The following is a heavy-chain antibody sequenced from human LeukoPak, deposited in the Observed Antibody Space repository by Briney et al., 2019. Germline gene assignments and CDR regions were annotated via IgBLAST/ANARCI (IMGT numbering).Heavy chain of an antibody. Sequence: ASVKVSCKASGYTFTSYGISWVRQAPGQGLEWMGWISAYNGNTNYAQKFQGRVTITADKSTSTAYMELSSLRSEDTAVYYCARALFYSGSYITKTNWGQGTLVTVSS. D-gene: IGHD1-26*01. V-gene: IGHV1-18*01. CDR2: ISAYNGNT. J-gene: IGHJ4*02. CDR3: ARALFYSGSYITKTN. CDR1: GYTFTSYG.